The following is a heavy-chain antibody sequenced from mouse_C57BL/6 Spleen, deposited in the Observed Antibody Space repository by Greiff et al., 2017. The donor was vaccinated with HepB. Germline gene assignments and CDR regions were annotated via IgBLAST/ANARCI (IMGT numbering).Heavy chain of an antibody. CDR2: IDPADGDT. CDR1: GFTFNSYW. CDR3: ATANYNHVRKYAFDY. D-gene: IGHD2-4*01. J-gene: IGHJ4*01. V-gene: IGHV1-50*01. Sequence: VQLQQPGAELVKPGASVKLSCKASGFTFNSYWMQWVKQRPGQGLEWIGEIDPADGDTKYTPKFKGKATMTVDTSSSTAYMQLSSLTSEDTAVYYCATANYNHVRKYAFDYWGQGTSVTVSS.